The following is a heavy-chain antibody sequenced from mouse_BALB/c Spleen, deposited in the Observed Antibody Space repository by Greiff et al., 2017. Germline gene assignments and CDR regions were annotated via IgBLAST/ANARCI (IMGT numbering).Heavy chain of an antibody. J-gene: IGHJ4*01. CDR1: GYSIPSDYA. CDR2: ISYSGST. V-gene: IGHV3-2*02. CDR3: AREDYDAMDY. Sequence: VQLVESGPGLVKPSQSLSLTCTVTGYSIPSDYAWNWIRQFPGNKLEWMGYISYSGSTSYNPSLKSRISITRDTSKNQFFLQLNSVTTEDTATYYCAREDYDAMDYWGQGTSGTVSS.